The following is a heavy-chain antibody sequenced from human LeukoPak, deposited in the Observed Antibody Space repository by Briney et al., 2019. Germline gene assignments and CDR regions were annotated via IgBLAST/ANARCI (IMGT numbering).Heavy chain of an antibody. CDR2: INWDGGRT. CDR1: GFSLDDYG. Sequence: PGGSLRLSCAASGFSLDDYGMIWVRQAPGKGLEWVSGINWDGGRTGYADSVKGRFTISRDNAKNSLYLQMNSLRAEDTALYYCVRPRYSSSWYDDAFDIWGQETMVTVSS. D-gene: IGHD6-13*01. CDR3: VRPRYSSSWYDDAFDI. J-gene: IGHJ3*02. V-gene: IGHV3-20*04.